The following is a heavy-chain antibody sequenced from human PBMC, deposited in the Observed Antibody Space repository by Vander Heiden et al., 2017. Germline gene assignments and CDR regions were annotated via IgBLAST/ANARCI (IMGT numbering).Heavy chain of an antibody. Sequence: EVQLLESGGGLVQPGGSLRLSCAASGFTFSSYAMSWVRQAPGKGLEWCSAISGSGGSTYYADSVKGRFTISRDNSKNTLYLQMNSLRAEDTAVYYCAKDHIQYCSSTSCYMVDYWGQGTLVTVSS. J-gene: IGHJ4*02. D-gene: IGHD2-2*02. CDR3: AKDHIQYCSSTSCYMVDY. V-gene: IGHV3-23*01. CDR1: GFTFSSYA. CDR2: ISGSGGST.